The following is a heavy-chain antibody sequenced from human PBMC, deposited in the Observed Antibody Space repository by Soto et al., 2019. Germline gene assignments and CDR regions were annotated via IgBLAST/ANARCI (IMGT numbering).Heavy chain of an antibody. Sequence: EVPVVESGGGLVQPGGSLRLSCTASGFSSSNYEMIWIRQAPGKGLEWVSRISTTGTSPYYADSVRGRFTVSRDTAKNSVYLQMNSLRAEDTALYYCARDGHRGPSDAFDVWGQGTMVIVSS. V-gene: IGHV3-48*03. CDR2: ISTTGTSP. CDR1: GFSSSNYE. CDR3: ARDGHRGPSDAFDV. D-gene: IGHD3-10*01. J-gene: IGHJ3*01.